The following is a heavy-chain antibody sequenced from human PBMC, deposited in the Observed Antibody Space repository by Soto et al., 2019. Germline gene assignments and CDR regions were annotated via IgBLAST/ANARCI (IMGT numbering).Heavy chain of an antibody. CDR1: GGTFSSYA. V-gene: IGHV1-69*13. Sequence: SVKVSCKASGGTFSSYAISWVRQAPGQGLEWMGGIIPIFGTANYAQKFQGRVTITADESTSTAYMELSSLRSEDTAVYYCARAYYYDSSGYYPYYYYYYGMDVWGQGTTVTVSS. CDR2: IIPIFGTA. CDR3: ARAYYYDSSGYYPYYYYYYGMDV. D-gene: IGHD3-22*01. J-gene: IGHJ6*02.